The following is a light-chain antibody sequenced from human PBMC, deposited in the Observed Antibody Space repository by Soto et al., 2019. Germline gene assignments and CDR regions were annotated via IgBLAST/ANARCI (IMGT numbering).Light chain of an antibody. CDR2: EVS. Sequence: QSALTQPASVSGSPGQSITISCTGTSSDVGGYNYVSWYQQHPGKAPKLMIYEVSNRPSGVSNRFSGSKSGNTASLTISGLQAEDEADYYCSSYTSSSTLLYVCGTGTKLTVL. CDR3: SSYTSSSTLLYV. V-gene: IGLV2-14*01. CDR1: SSDVGGYNY. J-gene: IGLJ1*01.